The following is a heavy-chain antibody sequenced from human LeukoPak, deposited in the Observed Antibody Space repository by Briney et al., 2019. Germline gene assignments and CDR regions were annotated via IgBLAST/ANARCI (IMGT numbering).Heavy chain of an antibody. CDR2: ISGSGGST. CDR3: AKAAVLWFGEYLFDY. Sequence: GGTLRLSCAAPGFTFSSYAMSWVRQAPGKGLEWVSAISGSGGSTYYADSVKGRFTISRDNSKNTLYLQMNSLRAEDTAVYYCAKAAVLWFGEYLFDYWGQGTLVTVSS. J-gene: IGHJ4*02. D-gene: IGHD3-10*01. CDR1: GFTFSSYA. V-gene: IGHV3-23*01.